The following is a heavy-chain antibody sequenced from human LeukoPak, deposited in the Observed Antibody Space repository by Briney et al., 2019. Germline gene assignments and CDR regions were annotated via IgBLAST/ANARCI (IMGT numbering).Heavy chain of an antibody. CDR3: ALYSSGWYFDY. J-gene: IGHJ4*02. CDR1: GFTFSSYA. D-gene: IGHD6-19*01. Sequence: RGSLRLSCAASGFTFSSYAMSWVRQAPGKGLEWVSGISGSGGSTYYADSVKGRFSISRENSKNTLYLQMNSLRAEDTAVYYCALYSSGWYFDYWGQGTLVTVSS. V-gene: IGHV3-23*01. CDR2: ISGSGGST.